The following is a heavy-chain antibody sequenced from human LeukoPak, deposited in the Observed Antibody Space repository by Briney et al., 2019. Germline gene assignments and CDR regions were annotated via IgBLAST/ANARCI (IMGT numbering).Heavy chain of an antibody. CDR1: GFTFSDYY. J-gene: IGHJ6*03. CDR3: ARARGGYYYYMDV. Sequence: PGGSLRLSCAASGFTFSDYYMSWIRQAPGKGLEWVSYISSSGSTIYYADSVKGRFTISRANAKNSLYLQMNSLRAEATAVYYCARARGGYYYYMDVCDKGTTVTVSS. V-gene: IGHV3-11*04. D-gene: IGHD3-10*01. CDR2: ISSSGSTI.